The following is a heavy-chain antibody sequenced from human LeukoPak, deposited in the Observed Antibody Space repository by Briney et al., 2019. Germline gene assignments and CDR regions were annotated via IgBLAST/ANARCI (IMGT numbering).Heavy chain of an antibody. V-gene: IGHV3-48*01. CDR2: ISSSSSTI. CDR3: ARSEGDSTVTPLDY. J-gene: IGHJ4*02. Sequence: GGSLRLSCAASGFTFSSYSMNWVRQAPGKGLEWVSYISSSSSTIYYADSVKGRFTISRDNAMDSLYLQMSSLRAEDTAVYYCARSEGDSTVTPLDYWGQGTLVTVSS. CDR1: GFTFSSYS. D-gene: IGHD6-13*01.